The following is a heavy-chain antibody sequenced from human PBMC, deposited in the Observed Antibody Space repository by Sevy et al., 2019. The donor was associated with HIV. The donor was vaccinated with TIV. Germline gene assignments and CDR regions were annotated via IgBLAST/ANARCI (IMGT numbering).Heavy chain of an antibody. CDR2: IKNKANTYAT. V-gene: IGHV3-73*01. J-gene: IGHJ2*01. CDR1: GFTFSGSA. CDR3: STWYGGSFDL. Sequence: GGSLRLSCAASGFTFSGSAMHWVRQASGKGLEWVGHIKNKANTYATAYAASVKGRFTISSDDSKSTAYLQMNNLKTEDTAVYYCSTWYGGSFDLWGRGTLVTVSS. D-gene: IGHD3-10*01.